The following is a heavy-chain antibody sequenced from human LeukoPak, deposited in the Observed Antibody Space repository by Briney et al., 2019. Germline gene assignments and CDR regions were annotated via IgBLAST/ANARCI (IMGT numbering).Heavy chain of an antibody. CDR3: ARRAGDYSHPYDY. Sequence: GGSLRLSCAASGFTFSDYCMSWVRQAPGKGLEWVSFIYSGGSTYYTDSVKGRFTISRDNSKNTLYLQMNSLRAEDTAVYYCARRAGDYSHPYDYWGQGILVTVSS. V-gene: IGHV3-53*01. CDR1: GFTFSDYC. D-gene: IGHD3-22*01. J-gene: IGHJ4*02. CDR2: IYSGGST.